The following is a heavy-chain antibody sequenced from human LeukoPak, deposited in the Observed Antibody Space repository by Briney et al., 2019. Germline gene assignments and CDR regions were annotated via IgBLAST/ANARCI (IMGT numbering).Heavy chain of an antibody. J-gene: IGHJ5*02. CDR3: ARVEKTGYSSSWYSP. V-gene: IGHV3-64*01. CDR2: ISSNGGST. Sequence: GGSLRLSCAASGFTFSSYAMHWVRQAPGKGLEYVSAISSNGGSTYYANSVKGRFTISRDNSKNTLYLQMGSLRAEDMAVYYCARVEKTGYSSSWYSPWGQGTLVTVSS. CDR1: GFTFSSYA. D-gene: IGHD6-13*01.